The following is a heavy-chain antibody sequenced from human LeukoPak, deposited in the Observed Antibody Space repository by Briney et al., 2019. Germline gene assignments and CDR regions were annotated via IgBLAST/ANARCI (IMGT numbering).Heavy chain of an antibody. J-gene: IGHJ4*02. Sequence: SETLSLTCTVSGGSISSYYWSWIRQPPGKGLEWIGYIYYSGSTNYNPSLKSRVTISVDTSKNQFSLKLSSVTAADTAVYYCARESGYDYPFDYWGQGTLVTVSS. CDR1: GGSISSYY. V-gene: IGHV4-59*01. CDR3: ARESGYDYPFDY. D-gene: IGHD5-12*01. CDR2: IYYSGST.